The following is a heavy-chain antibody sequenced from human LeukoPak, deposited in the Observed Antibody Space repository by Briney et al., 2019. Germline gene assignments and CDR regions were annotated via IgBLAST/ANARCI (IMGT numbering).Heavy chain of an antibody. CDR1: GFTFSRYS. CDR3: ARGDVFGSGSFAFNS. D-gene: IGHD3-10*01. V-gene: IGHV3-21*01. Sequence: GGSLRLSCAASGFTFSRYSMNWVRQAPGKGLEWVSSISGSSSYIYYADSVKGRFTVSRDNAKNSLYLQMNSLRAEDTAVYYCARGDVFGSGSFAFNSWGPGIQVIVSS. J-gene: IGHJ4*02. CDR2: ISGSSSYI.